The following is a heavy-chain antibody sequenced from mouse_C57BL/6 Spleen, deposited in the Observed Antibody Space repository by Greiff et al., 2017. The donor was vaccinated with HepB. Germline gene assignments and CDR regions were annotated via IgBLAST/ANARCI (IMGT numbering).Heavy chain of an antibody. D-gene: IGHD1-1*01. Sequence: QVQLKQPGAELVRPGSSVKLSCKASGYTFTSYWMDWVKQRPGQGLEWIGNIYPSDSETLYNQKFKDKATLTVDKSSSTAYMQLSSLTSEDSAVYYCARARGSSPFDYWGQGTTLTVSS. J-gene: IGHJ2*01. CDR3: ARARGSSPFDY. CDR2: IYPSDSET. CDR1: GYTFTSYW. V-gene: IGHV1-61*01.